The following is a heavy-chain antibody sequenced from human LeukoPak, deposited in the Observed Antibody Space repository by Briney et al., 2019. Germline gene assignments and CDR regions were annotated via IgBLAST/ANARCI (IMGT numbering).Heavy chain of an antibody. Sequence: SVKVSCKASEGTFSSYAISWVRQAPGQGLEWMGGIIPIFGTANYAQKLQGRVTMTTDTSTSTVFMELRSLRSDDTAVYYCVRWDRGINSDLDYWGQGTLVTVSS. D-gene: IGHD1-26*01. V-gene: IGHV1-69*05. CDR1: EGTFSSYA. CDR2: IIPIFGTA. J-gene: IGHJ4*02. CDR3: VRWDRGINSDLDY.